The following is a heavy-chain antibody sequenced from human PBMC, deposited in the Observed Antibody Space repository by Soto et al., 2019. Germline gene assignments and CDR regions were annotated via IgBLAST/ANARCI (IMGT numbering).Heavy chain of an antibody. D-gene: IGHD1-26*01. Sequence: PSETLSLTCTVSGGSISSYYWSWIRQPPGKGLEWIGYIYYSGSTNYNPSLKSRVTISVDTSKNQFSLKLSSVTAADTAVYYCARAWDGPFDYWGQGTLVTVSS. J-gene: IGHJ4*02. CDR1: GGSISSYY. CDR2: IYYSGST. V-gene: IGHV4-59*01. CDR3: ARAWDGPFDY.